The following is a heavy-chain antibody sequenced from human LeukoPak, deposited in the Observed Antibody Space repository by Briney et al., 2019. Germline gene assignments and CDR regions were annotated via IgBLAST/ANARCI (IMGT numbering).Heavy chain of an antibody. V-gene: IGHV1-8*01. CDR1: GLTFTSYD. D-gene: IGHD3-10*01. CDR3: VRDGEGVAISVNYWFDP. J-gene: IGHJ5*02. Sequence: ASAKVSCKASGLTFTSYDINWVRQASGQGLEWMGWMNPNNGNTGYAQKFQGRVTMTRGTSISTAYMELRGLRSEDTAVYYCVRDGEGVAISVNYWFDPWGQGTLVTVSS. CDR2: MNPNNGNT.